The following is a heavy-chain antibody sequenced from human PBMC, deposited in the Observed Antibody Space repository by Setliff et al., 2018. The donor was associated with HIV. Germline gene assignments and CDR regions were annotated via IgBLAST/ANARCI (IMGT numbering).Heavy chain of an antibody. D-gene: IGHD2-2*01. V-gene: IGHV4-39*07. J-gene: IGHJ3*01. CDR1: GGSVGSSSYY. CDR2: IYYTGNT. Sequence: TSETLSLTCTVSGGSVGSSSYYWAWIRQPPGKGLEWIGSIYYTGNTKYNPSLESRATFSIDTSENQFSLRLASVTAADTAIYYCARNDSIVLVPAIMRGDGFDFWGQGRMVTVS. CDR3: ARNDSIVLVPAIMRGDGFDF.